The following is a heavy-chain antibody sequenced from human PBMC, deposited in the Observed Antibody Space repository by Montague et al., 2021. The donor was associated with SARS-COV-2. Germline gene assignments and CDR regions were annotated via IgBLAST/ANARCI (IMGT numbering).Heavy chain of an antibody. D-gene: IGHD3-22*01. CDR3: ASEVEIGWLSHFDN. V-gene: IGHV4-61*02. CDR2: ADTSGIT. CDR1: GGSISSGTYY. J-gene: IGHJ4*02. Sequence: TLSLTCTVSGGSISSGTYYWSWVRQPAGKGLEWIGRADTSGITTYNPSLGSRITISIDTSANQFSLNLRSVTAADTAVYFCASEVEIGWLSHFDNWGQGTLVAVSS.